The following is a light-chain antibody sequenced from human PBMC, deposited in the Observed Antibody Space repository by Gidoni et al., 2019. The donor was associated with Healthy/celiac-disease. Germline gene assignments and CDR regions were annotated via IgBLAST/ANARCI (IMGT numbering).Light chain of an antibody. V-gene: IGKV3-11*01. Sequence: DIVLTQSPATLSLSPGERATLSCRASQSVCSSLAWYQQKPGQAPRLLIYEASNRAAGIPARFSGSGSGTDFTLTISSLEPEDFAVYYCQQRSNWPPTWTFGLRDHGGNRT. CDR3: QQRSNWPPTWT. CDR2: EAS. J-gene: IGKJ1*01. CDR1: QSVCSS.